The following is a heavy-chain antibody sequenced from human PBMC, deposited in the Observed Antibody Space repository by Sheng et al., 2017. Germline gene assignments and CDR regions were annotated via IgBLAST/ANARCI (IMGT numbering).Heavy chain of an antibody. D-gene: IGHD1-1*01. CDR2: IYHSGAT. CDR1: GYSISSGSF. Sequence: QVQLEESGPGLVKASETLSLTCDVSGYSISSGSFWGWIRQPPGKGLEWIGNIYHSGATYHNPSLRSRVTLAVDTSKNQFSLRLSSLTAADTAIYYCTRDRGRYNYYGLDVWGQGTTVTVSS. CDR3: TRDRGRYNYYGLDV. V-gene: IGHV4-38-2*02. J-gene: IGHJ6*02.